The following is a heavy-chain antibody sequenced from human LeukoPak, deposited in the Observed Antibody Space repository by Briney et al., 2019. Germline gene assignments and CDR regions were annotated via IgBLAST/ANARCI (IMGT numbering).Heavy chain of an antibody. Sequence: GGSLRLSCAASAFIFSSYAMYWVRQAPGKGLEWVAVISYDGSYKYYADSVKGRFTISRDNSKNTLYLQMNSLRAEDSALYYCAKVRVGTSDCFDYWGQGTLVTVSS. D-gene: IGHD5-12*01. J-gene: IGHJ4*02. CDR1: AFIFSSYA. CDR2: ISYDGSYK. CDR3: AKVRVGTSDCFDY. V-gene: IGHV3-30*04.